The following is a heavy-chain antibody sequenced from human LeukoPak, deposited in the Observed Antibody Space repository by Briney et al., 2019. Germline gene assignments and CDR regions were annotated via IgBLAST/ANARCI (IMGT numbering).Heavy chain of an antibody. Sequence: GASVKVSCKASGGTFSSYAISWVRQAPGQGLEWMGGIIPIFGTANYAQKFQGRVTITADESTSTAYMELSSLRSEDTAVYYCAGAPSGGDYVTSWGQGTLVTVSS. CDR3: AGAPSGGDYVTS. CDR2: IIPIFGTA. V-gene: IGHV1-69*13. CDR1: GGTFSSYA. J-gene: IGHJ4*02. D-gene: IGHD4-17*01.